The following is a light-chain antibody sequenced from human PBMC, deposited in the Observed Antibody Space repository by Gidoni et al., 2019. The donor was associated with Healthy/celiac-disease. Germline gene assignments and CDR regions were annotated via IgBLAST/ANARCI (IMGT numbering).Light chain of an antibody. V-gene: IGKV1-39*01. Sequence: EIQMTQSPSSLSASVEDRVTITCRASQSISSYINWYQQKPGHTPKLLIYDASSLQRGVPSRFSGSRAGTDFTLTISSLQPEDFATSYCQQSCSTPALTFGGGTKVEIK. CDR2: DAS. CDR3: QQSCSTPALT. J-gene: IGKJ4*01. CDR1: QSISSY.